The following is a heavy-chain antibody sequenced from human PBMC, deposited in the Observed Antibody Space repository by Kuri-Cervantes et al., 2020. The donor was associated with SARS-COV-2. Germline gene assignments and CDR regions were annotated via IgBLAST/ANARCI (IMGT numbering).Heavy chain of an antibody. CDR1: GYTFTSYG. CDR2: IIPIFGTA. CDR3: ARDPLIVPGAIDYYYYGMDV. D-gene: IGHD2-2*02. V-gene: IGHV1-69*13. J-gene: IGHJ6*02. Sequence: SVKVSCKASGYTFTSYGISWVRQAPGQGLEWMGGIIPIFGTANYAQKFQGRVTITADESTSTAYMELSSLRSEDTAVYYCARDPLIVPGAIDYYYYGMDVWGQGTTVTVSS.